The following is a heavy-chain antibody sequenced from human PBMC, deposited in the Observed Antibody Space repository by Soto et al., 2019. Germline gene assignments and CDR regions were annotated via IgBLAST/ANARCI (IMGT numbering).Heavy chain of an antibody. J-gene: IGHJ5*02. CDR3: ARGQLGVVSWFEP. Sequence: QVQLVQSGAEVKKPGASVKVSCKASGYTFTSYAMHWVRQAPGQRLEWMGWINAGNGNTKYSQKFQGRVTITRDTSASTAYMELSSLRSEDTAVYYCARGQLGVVSWFEPWGQGTLVTVYS. D-gene: IGHD6-6*01. CDR2: INAGNGNT. CDR1: GYTFTSYA. V-gene: IGHV1-3*01.